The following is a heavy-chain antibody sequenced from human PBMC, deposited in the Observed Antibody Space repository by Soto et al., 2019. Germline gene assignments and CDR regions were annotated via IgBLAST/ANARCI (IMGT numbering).Heavy chain of an antibody. CDR3: ARDRAYSGYVPGAFDI. J-gene: IGHJ3*02. Sequence: SDTLSLTCTDSGSSISIYYWSWIRQPPGKGLEWIGYIYYSGSTNYNPSLKSRVTISVDTSKNQYSLKLSSVTAADTAVYYCARDRAYSGYVPGAFDIWGQGTMLTISS. V-gene: IGHV4-59*01. D-gene: IGHD5-12*01. CDR2: IYYSGST. CDR1: GSSISIYY.